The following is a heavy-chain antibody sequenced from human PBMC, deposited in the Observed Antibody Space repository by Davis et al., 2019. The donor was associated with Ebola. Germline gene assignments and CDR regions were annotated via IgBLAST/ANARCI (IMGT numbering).Heavy chain of an antibody. D-gene: IGHD5-18*01. Sequence: ASVKVSCKASGYTFTSYGISWVRQAPGQGLEWMGWISAYNGNTNYAQKLQGRVTMTTDTSTSTAYMELRSLRSDDTAVYYCARMMVRGYGFTSGLFYARDVWGQGTTVTVSS. CDR3: ARMMVRGYGFTSGLFYARDV. J-gene: IGHJ6*02. V-gene: IGHV1-18*01. CDR2: ISAYNGNT. CDR1: GYTFTSYG.